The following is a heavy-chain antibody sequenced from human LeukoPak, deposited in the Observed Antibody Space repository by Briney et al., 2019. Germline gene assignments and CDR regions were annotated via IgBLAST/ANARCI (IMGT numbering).Heavy chain of an antibody. Sequence: SQTLSLTCTVSGGSISSGSYYWSWIRQPAGQGLEWIGRIYTSGSTNYNPSLKSRVTISVDTSKNQFSLKLSSVTAADTAVYYCATGVHGIAAAGDYYFDYWGQGTLVTVSS. CDR1: GGSISSGSYY. J-gene: IGHJ4*02. CDR3: ATGVHGIAAAGDYYFDY. V-gene: IGHV4-61*02. D-gene: IGHD6-13*01. CDR2: IYTSGST.